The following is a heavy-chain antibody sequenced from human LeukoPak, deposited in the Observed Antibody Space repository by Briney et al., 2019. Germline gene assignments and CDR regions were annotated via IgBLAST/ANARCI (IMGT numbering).Heavy chain of an antibody. CDR3: ARLLTLNHAPYYYYYMDV. CDR1: GGSISSGSYY. J-gene: IGHJ6*03. CDR2: IYTSGST. V-gene: IGHV4-61*02. D-gene: IGHD1-14*01. Sequence: SETLSLTCTVSGGSISSGSYYWSWIRQPAGKGLEWIGRIYTSGSTNYNPSLKSRVTISVDTSKNQFSLKLSSVTAADTAVHYCARLLTLNHAPYYYYYMDVWGKGTTVTVSS.